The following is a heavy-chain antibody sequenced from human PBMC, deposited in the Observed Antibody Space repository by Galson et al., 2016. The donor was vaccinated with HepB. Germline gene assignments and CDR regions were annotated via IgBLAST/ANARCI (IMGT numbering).Heavy chain of an antibody. CDR1: GFTVSGTY. CDR3: EAYSEPFDV. Sequence: SLRLSCAASGFTVSGTYMSWARQAPGKGLQWVSSLFSSGASFYAESLRGRFTVSRDTSTNTLYLQMNSLSADDSAVCYCEAYSEPFDVWGQGTVVTVS. V-gene: IGHV3-53*01. D-gene: IGHD3-16*01. CDR2: LFSSGAS. J-gene: IGHJ3*01.